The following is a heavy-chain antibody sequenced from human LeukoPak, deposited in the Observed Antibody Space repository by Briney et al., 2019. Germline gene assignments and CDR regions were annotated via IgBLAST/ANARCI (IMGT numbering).Heavy chain of an antibody. V-gene: IGHV3-23*01. CDR3: AKKRCEDGTSSPGYLDV. J-gene: IGHJ6*02. CDR1: GFTFTTFA. D-gene: IGHD1-1*01. CDR2: ISGSGYTT. Sequence: GGSLRLSCAASGFTFTTFAMNWARQAPGKGLEWVSVISGSGYTTHYADSVKGRFTISRDNFKNTLYLQMNSLRAEDTAVYYCAKKRCEDGTSSPGYLDVWGQGTTVTVSS.